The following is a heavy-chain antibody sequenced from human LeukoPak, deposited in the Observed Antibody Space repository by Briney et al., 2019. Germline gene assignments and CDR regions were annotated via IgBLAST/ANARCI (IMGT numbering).Heavy chain of an antibody. J-gene: IGHJ4*02. CDR3: VRDRNYFEALQRSY. Sequence: PGGSLRLSCAASGFTFSTFAMSWVRQDPGRGLEWVSSITGAGSTTYHPESVKGRFTISRDNSKNTLYLQMNSLRVEDTAVYFCVRDRNYFEALQRSYWGQGTLVAVSS. V-gene: IGHV3-23*01. D-gene: IGHD1-7*01. CDR2: ITGAGSTT. CDR1: GFTFSTFA.